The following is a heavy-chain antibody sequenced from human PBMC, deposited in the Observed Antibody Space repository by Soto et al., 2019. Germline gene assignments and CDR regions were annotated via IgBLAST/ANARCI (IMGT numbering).Heavy chain of an antibody. Sequence: LRLSCEASGFTFSNCDMTWVRQARGKGLEWVSVISGSGESTYYADSVKGRFTISRDNSKNTVYLQMSSLRADDTAIYYCAKVMPFDFWSGPFPRGGVDVWGQGTPVTVS. D-gene: IGHD3-3*01. CDR2: ISGSGEST. CDR1: GFTFSNCD. CDR3: AKVMPFDFWSGPFPRGGVDV. V-gene: IGHV3-23*01. J-gene: IGHJ6*02.